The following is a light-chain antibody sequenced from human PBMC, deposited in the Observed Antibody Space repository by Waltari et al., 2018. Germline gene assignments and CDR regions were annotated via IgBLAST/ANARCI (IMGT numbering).Light chain of an antibody. Sequence: DIQMTQSPSTLSASVGDRVTITCRASQSIRVSLAWYQQKPGKAPTILIYGASPLQRGVPSRFSGSGTGTEFTLTITSLQPDDFATYYCQQHYSRWTFGQGTRVEIK. CDR3: QQHYSRWT. CDR1: QSIRVS. J-gene: IGKJ1*01. CDR2: GAS. V-gene: IGKV1-5*03.